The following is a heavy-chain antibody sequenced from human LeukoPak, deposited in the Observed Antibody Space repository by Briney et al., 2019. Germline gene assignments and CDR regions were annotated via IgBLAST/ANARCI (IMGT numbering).Heavy chain of an antibody. CDR3: VTHEVTIVTRSTFDF. D-gene: IGHD4-11*01. Sequence: GGSLRLSCAASGFTFSNYWMSWVRQAPGKGPEWVANIKQDESEKYYVDSVKGRFFISRDNTKNSLHLQMNSLRAEDTGVYYCVTHEVTIVTRSTFDFWGQGTLVTVSS. V-gene: IGHV3-7*01. J-gene: IGHJ4*02. CDR1: GFTFSNYW. CDR2: IKQDESEK.